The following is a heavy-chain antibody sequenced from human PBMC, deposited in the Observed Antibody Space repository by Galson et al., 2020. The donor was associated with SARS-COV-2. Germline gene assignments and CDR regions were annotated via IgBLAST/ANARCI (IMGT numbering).Heavy chain of an antibody. CDR2: MNTNSGNT. D-gene: IGHD5-18*01. V-gene: IGHV1-8*01. J-gene: IGHJ5*02. CDR1: GYTFTSYD. Sequence: ASVKVSCKASGYTFTSYDINWVRQATGQGLEWMGWMNTNSGNTGYAQKFQGRVTMTRNTSISTAYMELSSLRSEDTAVYYCARGGVTIQLWLIKGFRGWFDPWGQGTLFTVSS. CDR3: ARGGVTIQLWLIKGFRGWFDP.